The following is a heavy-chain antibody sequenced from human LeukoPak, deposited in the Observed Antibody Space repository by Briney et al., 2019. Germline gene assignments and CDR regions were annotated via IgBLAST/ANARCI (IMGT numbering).Heavy chain of an antibody. J-gene: IGHJ3*02. D-gene: IGHD6-13*01. CDR2: IYYSGST. Sequence: SETLSLTCTVSGGSISSSSYYWGWIRQPPGKGLEWIGSIYYSGSTYYNPSLKSRVTISVDTSTNQFSLKLSSVTAADTAVYYCARGIAAAPERAFDIWGQGTMVTVSS. CDR3: ARGIAAAPERAFDI. V-gene: IGHV4-39*01. CDR1: GGSISSSSYY.